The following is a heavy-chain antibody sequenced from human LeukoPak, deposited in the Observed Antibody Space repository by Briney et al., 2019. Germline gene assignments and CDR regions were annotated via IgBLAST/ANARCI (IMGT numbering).Heavy chain of an antibody. J-gene: IGHJ3*02. V-gene: IGHV4-61*02. Sequence: SETLSLTCTVSGGSISSGSYYWSWIRQPAGKGLEWIGRIYTSGSTNYNPSLKSRVTISVDTSKNQFSLKLSSVTAADTAVYYCARPTSLEDAFDIWGQGTMVTVSS. CDR2: IYTSGST. D-gene: IGHD2-2*01. CDR3: ARPTSLEDAFDI. CDR1: GGSISSGSYY.